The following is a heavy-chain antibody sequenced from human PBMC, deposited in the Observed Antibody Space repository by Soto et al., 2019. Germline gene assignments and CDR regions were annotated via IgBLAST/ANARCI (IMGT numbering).Heavy chain of an antibody. CDR3: ARRHTSSSGEWFDP. CDR1: GYTFTSYR. Sequence: PGESLKISCKGSGYTFTSYRIGWVRQMPGKGLEWMGIIYPGDSDTRYSPSFQGQVTISADKSISTAYLQWSSLKASDSGMYFCARRHTSSSGEWFDPWGQGTLVTVSS. J-gene: IGHJ5*02. CDR2: IYPGDSDT. D-gene: IGHD6-6*01. V-gene: IGHV5-51*01.